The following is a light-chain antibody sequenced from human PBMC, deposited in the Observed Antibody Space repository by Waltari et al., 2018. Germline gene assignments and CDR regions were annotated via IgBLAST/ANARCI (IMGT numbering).Light chain of an antibody. CDR3: RQSLQSLWT. CDR1: QSLLHRNGNNY. V-gene: IGKV2-28*01. Sequence: DIVVTQSPLFLSVTPGGPASISCRSSQSLLHRNGNNYLDWYLQNPGQSQQLLIYLGSNRASGVPDRCSGSGSGTYFTLRISIVEAEDVGVYYCRQSLQSLWTFGPGTKVEIK. J-gene: IGKJ1*01. CDR2: LGS.